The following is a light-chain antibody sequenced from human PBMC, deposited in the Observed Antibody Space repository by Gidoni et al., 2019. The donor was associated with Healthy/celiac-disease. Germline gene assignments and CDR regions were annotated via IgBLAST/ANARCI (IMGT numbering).Light chain of an antibody. Sequence: DIVMTQSTDSLPVSLGERATINCKSIPSVVYSSNNKNYLAWYQQKPGQPPKLLIYWASTRESGVPDRFSGSGSGRDFTLTISSLQAEDVAVYYCQQDYSTPYTFGQGTKLEIK. CDR1: PSVVYSSNNKNY. V-gene: IGKV4-1*01. CDR2: WAS. CDR3: QQDYSTPYT. J-gene: IGKJ2*01.